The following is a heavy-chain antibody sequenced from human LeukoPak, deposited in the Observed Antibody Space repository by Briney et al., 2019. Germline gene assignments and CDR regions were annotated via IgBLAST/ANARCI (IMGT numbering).Heavy chain of an antibody. J-gene: IGHJ4*02. V-gene: IGHV3-7*04. D-gene: IGHD5-18*01. CDR1: GFTLSGYW. CDR2: INQDGSNK. CDR3: VRVRRFSDGYESDC. Sequence: PGGSLRLSCAASGFTLSGYWMSWVRQAPGKGLEWVANINQDGSNKNYVDSVRGRFTISRDNAKNSLHLQMNSLRAEDTAVYHCVRVRRFSDGYESDCWGQGTLVTVSS.